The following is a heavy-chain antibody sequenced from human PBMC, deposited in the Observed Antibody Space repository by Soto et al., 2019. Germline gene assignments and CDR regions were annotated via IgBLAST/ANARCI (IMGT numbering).Heavy chain of an antibody. CDR3: ARVARGAWGVFDP. V-gene: IGHV3-74*01. CDR1: GFTLSTYW. CDR2: IDYDGRTT. Sequence: EVQLVESGGGLVQPGGSLRLSCVASGFTLSTYWMHWVRQAPGKGLVWVSRIDYDGRTTNYADAVKGRFTISRDNAKNTLYLQMNSLTVEDMAVYYCARVARGAWGVFDPWGQGTLVTVSS. J-gene: IGHJ5*02. D-gene: IGHD3-16*01.